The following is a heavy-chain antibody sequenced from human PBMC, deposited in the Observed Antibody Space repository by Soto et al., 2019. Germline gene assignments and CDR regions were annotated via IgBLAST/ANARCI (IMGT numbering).Heavy chain of an antibody. J-gene: IGHJ5*01. D-gene: IGHD2-8*01. V-gene: IGHV1-3*01. CDR3: GRSSSMLGAGWSDS. CDR2: ISADNGDT. Sequence: ASVKVSCKASGYTFTSYAMHWVRQAPGQRLEWMGWISADNGDTKYSQRFQGRVTITRDTSASTAYMELSSLRSEDAAVYYCGRSSSMLGAGWSDSWGRGTLVTVSS. CDR1: GYTFTSYA.